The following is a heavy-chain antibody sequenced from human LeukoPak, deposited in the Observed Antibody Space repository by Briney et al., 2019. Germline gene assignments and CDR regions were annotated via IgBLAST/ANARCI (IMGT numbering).Heavy chain of an antibody. J-gene: IGHJ4*02. V-gene: IGHV1-2*02. CDR2: INPNSGGT. CDR3: ARVAEYSSFDTLDC. D-gene: IGHD6-6*01. CDR1: GYTFTGYY. Sequence: ASVKVSCKASGYTFTGYYMHWVRQAPGQGLEWMGWINPNSGGTNYAQKFQGRVTMTRDTSISTAYMELSRLRSDDTAVYYCARVAEYSSFDTLDCWGQGTLVTVSS.